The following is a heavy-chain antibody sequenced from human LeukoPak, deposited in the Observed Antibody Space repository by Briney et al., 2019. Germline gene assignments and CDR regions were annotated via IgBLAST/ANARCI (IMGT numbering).Heavy chain of an antibody. CDR3: ATEQQLVEVGAFDI. CDR1: GFTFSSYD. J-gene: IGHJ4*02. Sequence: PGGSLRLSCAASGFTFSSYDMHWVRQAPGKGLEWVAVISYDGSNKYYADSVKGRFTISRDNSKNTLYLQMNSLRAEDTAVYYCATEQQLVEVGAFDIWGQGTLVTVSS. CDR2: ISYDGSNK. D-gene: IGHD6-13*01. V-gene: IGHV3-30*04.